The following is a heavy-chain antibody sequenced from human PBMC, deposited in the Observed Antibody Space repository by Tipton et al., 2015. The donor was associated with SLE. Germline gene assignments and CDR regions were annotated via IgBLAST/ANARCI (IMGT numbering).Heavy chain of an antibody. J-gene: IGHJ6*03. V-gene: IGHV3-21*01. CDR1: GFTFSSYA. D-gene: IGHD2-2*01. Sequence: GSLRLSCAASGFTFSSYAMSWVRQAPGKGLEWVSAISSSSGHIYYADSIKGRFTISRDNVKNSVYLQLNSLRAEDTAVYYCSRGPDVVVVPAVEEYYYYMDVWGKGTTVTVSS. CDR2: ISSSSGHI. CDR3: SRGPDVVVVPAVEEYYYYMDV.